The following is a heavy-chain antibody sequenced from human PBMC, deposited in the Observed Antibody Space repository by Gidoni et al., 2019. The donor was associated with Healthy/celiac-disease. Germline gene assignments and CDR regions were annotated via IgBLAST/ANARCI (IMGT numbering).Heavy chain of an antibody. V-gene: IGHV4-38-2*01. CDR2: IYHSGST. Sequence: QVQLQESGPGLVKPSETLSLTCAVSGYSIRSVYYWAWIRQPPGKGLEWIGSIYHSGSTYYNPSLKSRVNISVDTSKNQFSLKLSSVTAADTAVYYCARHLRSSWYGRWFDPWGQGTLVTVSS. J-gene: IGHJ5*02. CDR1: GYSIRSVYY. D-gene: IGHD6-13*01. CDR3: ARHLRSSWYGRWFDP.